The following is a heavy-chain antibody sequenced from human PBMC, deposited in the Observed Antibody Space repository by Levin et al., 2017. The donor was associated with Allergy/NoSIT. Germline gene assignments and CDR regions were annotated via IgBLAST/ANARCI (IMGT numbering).Heavy chain of an antibody. CDR1: GFTFSSYA. V-gene: IGHV3-23*01. CDR2: ISGSGAGT. CDR3: AKGDRSSGWGY. J-gene: IGHJ4*02. D-gene: IGHD6-19*01. Sequence: SCAASGFTFSSYAMSWVRQAPGKGLEWVSAISGSGAGTHYGDSVKGRFTISRDNAKNTLYLQMNSLRAEDTAVYYCAKGDRSSGWGYWGQGTLVTVSS.